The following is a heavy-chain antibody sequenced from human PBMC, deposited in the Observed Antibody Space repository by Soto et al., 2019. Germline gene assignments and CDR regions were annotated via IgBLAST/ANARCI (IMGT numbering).Heavy chain of an antibody. CDR2: IIPMFPTA. J-gene: IGHJ6*02. V-gene: IGHV1-69*13. Sequence: SVKVSCKASGGTFSDHAISWVRQAPGQGLEWVGGIIPMFPTADYAQRFQGRVTITADDSTTTVYMELSGLRSEDTAMYYCARDDATYCGGDCYRYFYYGMDVWGQGTTVTVSS. CDR1: GGTFSDHA. D-gene: IGHD2-21*02. CDR3: ARDDATYCGGDCYRYFYYGMDV.